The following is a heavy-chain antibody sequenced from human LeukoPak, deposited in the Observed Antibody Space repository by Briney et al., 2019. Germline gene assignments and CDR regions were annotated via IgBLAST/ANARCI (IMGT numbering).Heavy chain of an antibody. CDR2: VSGSGGST. CDR3: AKSAGKTMTKSTFDY. J-gene: IGHJ4*02. V-gene: IGHV3-23*01. CDR1: GFTFSNYA. Sequence: PGGSLRLSCAASGFTFSNYAMSWVRQAPGKGLEWVSAVSGSGGSTYYADSVKGRFTISRDNSKNTLYLQMNSLRAEDTAVYYCAKSAGKTMTKSTFDYWGQGTLVTVSS. D-gene: IGHD4-11*01.